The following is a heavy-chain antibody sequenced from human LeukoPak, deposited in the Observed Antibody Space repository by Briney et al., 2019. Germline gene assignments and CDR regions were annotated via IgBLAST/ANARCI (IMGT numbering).Heavy chain of an antibody. D-gene: IGHD2-2*01. CDR3: ARGLLGGFAAAPFDH. J-gene: IGHJ4*02. CDR1: GGTFDNYA. CDR2: IIPMLGKT. V-gene: IGHV1-69*04. Sequence: RASVKVSCKASGGTFDNYAVNWVREAPGLGLEWMGRIIPMLGKTNSAQKFQDRVTFTADKSTGTAYMELTHLRPDDTAVYFCARGLLGGFAAAPFDHWGQGTLVTVSP.